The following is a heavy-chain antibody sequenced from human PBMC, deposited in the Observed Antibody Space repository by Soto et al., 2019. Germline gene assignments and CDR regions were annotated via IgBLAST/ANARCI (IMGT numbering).Heavy chain of an antibody. V-gene: IGHV3-53*05. CDR2: IYSGGDT. D-gene: IGHD2-15*01. Sequence: EVQLVETGGGLIQPGGSLRLSCAASGFTVSSNYMSWVRQAPGKGLEWVSLIYSGGDTYYADSVKGRFTISRDNSKNTLYLQMNSLRAEDTAVYYCAKDTGAATPFDYWGQGTLVTVSS. CDR3: AKDTGAATPFDY. J-gene: IGHJ4*02. CDR1: GFTVSSNY.